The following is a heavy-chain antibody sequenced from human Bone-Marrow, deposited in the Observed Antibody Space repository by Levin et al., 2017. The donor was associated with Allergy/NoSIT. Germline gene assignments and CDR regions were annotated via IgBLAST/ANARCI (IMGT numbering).Heavy chain of an antibody. J-gene: IGHJ4*02. V-gene: IGHV1-69*13. CDR2: IIPITDTT. D-gene: IGHD3-10*01. CDR1: GGTFSTSA. CDR3: ARGGVWFRGEARANDY. Sequence: SVKVSCRASGGTFSTSAVSWVRQAPGQGLEWMGGIIPITDTTNYAQKFQGRVTISADESTSTAYMDLYSLRFDDTAVYYCARGGVWFRGEARANDYWGQGTLVTVSS.